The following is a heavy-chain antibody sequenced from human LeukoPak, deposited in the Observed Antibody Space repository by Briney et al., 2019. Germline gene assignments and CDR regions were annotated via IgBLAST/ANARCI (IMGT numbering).Heavy chain of an antibody. V-gene: IGHV3-30-3*01. CDR3: ARDFGYGDLWSGYYAHYYYYGMDV. J-gene: IGHJ6*02. CDR2: ISYDGSNK. CDR1: GFTFSSYA. D-gene: IGHD3-3*01. Sequence: GGSLRLSCAASGFTFSSYAMHWVRRAPGKGLEWVAVISYDGSNKYYADSVKGRFTISRDNSKNTLYLQMNSLRAEDTAVYYCARDFGYGDLWSGYYAHYYYYGMDVWGQGTTVTVSS.